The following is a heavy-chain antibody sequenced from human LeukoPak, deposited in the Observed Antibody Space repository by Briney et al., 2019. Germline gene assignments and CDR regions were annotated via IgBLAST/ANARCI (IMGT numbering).Heavy chain of an antibody. J-gene: IGHJ4*02. V-gene: IGHV3-23*01. Sequence: GGSLRLSCAASGFTFSSYAMSWVRQAPGKGLEWVSAISGSGGSTYYADSVKGRFTISRDNSKNTLYLQMNSLRAEDTAVYYCVNPRDSSGYYEFDYWGQGTLVTVSS. CDR2: ISGSGGST. D-gene: IGHD3-22*01. CDR1: GFTFSSYA. CDR3: VNPRDSSGYYEFDY.